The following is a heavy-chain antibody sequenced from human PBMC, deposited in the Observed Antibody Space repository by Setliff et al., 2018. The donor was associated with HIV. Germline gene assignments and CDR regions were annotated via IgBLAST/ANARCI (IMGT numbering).Heavy chain of an antibody. Sequence: ASVKVSCKASGYTFTDYYIHWVQQVPGKGLEWMGRVDPENHETMYAERFQGRVTIIADTSSDTAYMELNSLKSEDTAIYFCVAGTFSWGQGTLVTVSS. CDR3: VAGTFS. CDR2: VDPENHET. J-gene: IGHJ5*02. D-gene: IGHD1-1*01. CDR1: GYTFTDYY. V-gene: IGHV1-69-2*01.